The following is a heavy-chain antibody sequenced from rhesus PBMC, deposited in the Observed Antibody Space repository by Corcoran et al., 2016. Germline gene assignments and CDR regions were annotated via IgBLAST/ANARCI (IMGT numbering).Heavy chain of an antibody. CDR3: ARDRPSNDRFDV. Sequence: QVQLQESGPGLVKPSETLPLTCAVSGASISSNYWSWIRQAPGKGLEWIGRINGSGGSNDNNPILKRRVTISIDPSKNQFSLKLSSVTAADTAVYYCARDRPSNDRFDVWGAGVLVTVSS. V-gene: IGHV4S2*01. D-gene: IGHD4-23*01. J-gene: IGHJ5-1*01. CDR2: INGSGGSN. CDR1: GASISSNY.